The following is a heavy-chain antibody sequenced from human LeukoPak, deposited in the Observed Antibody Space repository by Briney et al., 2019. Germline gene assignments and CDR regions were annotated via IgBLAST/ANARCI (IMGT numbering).Heavy chain of an antibody. CDR2: ISSSSSYI. CDR3: ARDPLIMIVVATFDY. CDR1: GFTFSSYS. D-gene: IGHD3-22*01. Sequence: GGSLRLPCAASGFTFSSYSMNWVRQAPGKGLEWVSSISSSSSYIYYADSVKGRFTISRDNAKNSLYLQMNSLRAEDTAVYYCARDPLIMIVVATFDYWGQGTLVTVSS. V-gene: IGHV3-21*01. J-gene: IGHJ4*02.